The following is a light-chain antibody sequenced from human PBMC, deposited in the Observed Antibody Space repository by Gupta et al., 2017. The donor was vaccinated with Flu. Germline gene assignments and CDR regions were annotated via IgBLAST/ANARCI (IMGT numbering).Light chain of an antibody. CDR2: DAS. Sequence: IVLTHSPAPLSLSQGERATLSCRASQSVSSYLAWYQQKPGQAPRLLIYDASNRATGIPARFSGSGSGTDFTLTISSLEPEDFAVYYCQQRSNWPPMYTFGQGTKLEIK. CDR1: QSVSSY. J-gene: IGKJ2*01. V-gene: IGKV3-11*01. CDR3: QQRSNWPPMYT.